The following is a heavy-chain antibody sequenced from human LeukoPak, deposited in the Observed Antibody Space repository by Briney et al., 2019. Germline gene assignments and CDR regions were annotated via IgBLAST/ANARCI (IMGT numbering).Heavy chain of an antibody. CDR1: GFTFDDYA. V-gene: IGHV3-43D*03. CDR2: INWVGDTS. J-gene: IGHJ4*02. Sequence: GSLRLSCAASGFTFDDYAMHWVRQAPGKGLQWISSINWVGDTSSYADSVKGRFTVSRDNTKGSLYLQMHSLRSEDTALYYCAKDRQYGDYGGGDFFDSWGQGTLVTVSS. CDR3: AKDRQYGDYGGGDFFDS. D-gene: IGHD4-17*01.